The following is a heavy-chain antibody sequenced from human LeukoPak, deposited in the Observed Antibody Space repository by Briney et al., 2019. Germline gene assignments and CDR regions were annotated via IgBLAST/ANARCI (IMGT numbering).Heavy chain of an antibody. CDR3: VRDRGYCSGGTCYALWDY. Sequence: GGSLRLYCAASGFTFSNYWMTWVRQAPGKGLEWVAHIKEDGGEKHYVDPVKGRFTISRDNAKNSLHLQMNSLRAEDTAMYYCVRDRGYCSGGTCYALWDYWGQGTLVTVSS. CDR1: GFTFSNYW. J-gene: IGHJ4*02. V-gene: IGHV3-7*01. D-gene: IGHD2-15*01. CDR2: IKEDGGEK.